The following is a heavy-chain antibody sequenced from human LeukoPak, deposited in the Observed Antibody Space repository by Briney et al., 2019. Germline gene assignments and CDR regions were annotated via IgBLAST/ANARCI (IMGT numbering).Heavy chain of an antibody. CDR3: ARELPPVVNVYFDS. V-gene: IGHV3-33*01. D-gene: IGHD3-22*01. CDR1: GFTFSSYG. Sequence: GGSLRLSCEASGFTFSSYGMHWVRQAAGKGLEWVAVIWYGGSDKYYADSVKGRFSISRDNSKNTLYLRMNSLRAEDTAVYYCARELPPVVNVYFDSWGQGTLVTVSS. J-gene: IGHJ4*02. CDR2: IWYGGSDK.